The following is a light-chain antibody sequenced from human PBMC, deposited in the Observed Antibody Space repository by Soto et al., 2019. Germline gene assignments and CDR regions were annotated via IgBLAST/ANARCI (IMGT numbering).Light chain of an antibody. J-gene: IGKJ1*01. CDR1: QSVSSSY. CDR2: GAS. Sequence: EIVLTQSPGTLSLSPAERATLSCRASQSVSSSYLAWYQQKPGQAPRLLIYGASRRATGIPDRFSGSGSGTGFTLTISRLEVEDFAVYYWHQYGSSPLTFGQGTKVDSK. V-gene: IGKV3-20*01. CDR3: HQYGSSPLT.